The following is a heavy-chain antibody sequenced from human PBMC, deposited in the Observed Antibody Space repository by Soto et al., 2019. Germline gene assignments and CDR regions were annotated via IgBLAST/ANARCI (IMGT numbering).Heavy chain of an antibody. CDR2: ISYDGSNK. J-gene: IGHJ3*02. Sequence: GGSLRLSCAASGFTFSSYGMHWVRLAPGKGLEWVAVISYDGSNKYYADSVKGRFTISRDNSKNTLYLQMNSLRAEDTAVYYCAKDLGRVLLQSGAFDIWGQGTMVTVSS. V-gene: IGHV3-30*18. CDR1: GFTFSSYG. CDR3: AKDLGRVLLQSGAFDI. D-gene: IGHD3-10*01.